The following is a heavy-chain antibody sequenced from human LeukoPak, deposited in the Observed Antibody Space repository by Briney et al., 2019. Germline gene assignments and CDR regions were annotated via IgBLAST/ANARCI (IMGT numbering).Heavy chain of an antibody. CDR3: ASTYYDYVWGSYPDDYYYYYMDV. CDR2: IIPIFGTA. Sequence: SVKVSCKASGATFSSYAISWVRQAPGQGLEWMGRIIPIFGTANYAQKFQGRVTITTDESTSTAYMELSSLRSEDTAVYYCASTYYDYVWGSYPDDYYYYYMDVWGKGTTVTVSS. D-gene: IGHD3-16*02. J-gene: IGHJ6*03. V-gene: IGHV1-69*05. CDR1: GATFSSYA.